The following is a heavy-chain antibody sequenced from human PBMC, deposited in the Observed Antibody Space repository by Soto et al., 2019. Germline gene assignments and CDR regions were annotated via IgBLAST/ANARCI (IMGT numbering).Heavy chain of an antibody. V-gene: IGHV3-23*01. D-gene: IGHD7-27*01. Sequence: EVQLLESGGGLVQPGGSLRLSCVASGFTFNNYCMTWVLQAPGKGLEWVSGTTVSGGETYYADSVRCRFTISRDNSKRTLLLQMNSLRDEDTAVYYCGKGGTGDGVYHCGQVTLVTVSS. CDR1: GFTFNNYC. J-gene: IGHJ5*02. CDR3: GKGGTGDGVYH. CDR2: TTVSGGET.